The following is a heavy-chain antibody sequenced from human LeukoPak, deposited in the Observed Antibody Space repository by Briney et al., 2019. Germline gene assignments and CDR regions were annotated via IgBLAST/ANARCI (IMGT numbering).Heavy chain of an antibody. J-gene: IGHJ4*02. D-gene: IGHD1-14*01. CDR1: AFTVITND. CDR3: ARGVEPLAANTLAY. Sequence: GGSLRLPCAASAFTVITNDMAWVRQAAGNGVEWFAVLYSDGNTKYADSVQGRSTISRDNSKNPLYLEMNSLSPDDTAVYYCARGVEPLAANTLAYWGQGTLVTVSS. CDR2: LYSDGNT. V-gene: IGHV3-53*01.